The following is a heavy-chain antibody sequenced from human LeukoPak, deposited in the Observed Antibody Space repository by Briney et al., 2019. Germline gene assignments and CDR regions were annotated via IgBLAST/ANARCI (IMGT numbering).Heavy chain of an antibody. CDR1: GFIVSSNY. CDR2: ISRSGGST. CDR3: AKTIPYWYLDL. D-gene: IGHD5-24*01. Sequence: KSGGSLRLSCAASGFIVSSNYMSWVRQAPGKGLEWVSAISRSGGSTYADSVKGRFTISRDNSKNTLYLQMNSLRAEDTAIYYCAKTIPYWYLDLWGRGTLVTVSS. J-gene: IGHJ2*01. V-gene: IGHV3-23*01.